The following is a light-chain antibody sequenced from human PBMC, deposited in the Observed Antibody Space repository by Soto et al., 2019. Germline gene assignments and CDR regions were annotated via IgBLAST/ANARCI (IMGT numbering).Light chain of an antibody. CDR2: HAS. CDR1: QNIYNN. J-gene: IGKJ4*01. CDR3: QQYNNWRLT. V-gene: IGKV3-15*01. Sequence: EIVMTQSPATLSVSPGERATLSCRADQNIYNNLAWYQQKPGQAPRLLIYHASSRATGIPARFSGSGSGTDFTLTITSLQSEDFAVYYCQQYNNWRLTFGGGTKVEIK.